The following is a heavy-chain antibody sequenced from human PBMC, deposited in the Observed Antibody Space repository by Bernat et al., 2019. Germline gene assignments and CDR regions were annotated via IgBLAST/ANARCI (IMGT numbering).Heavy chain of an antibody. V-gene: IGHV3-30*04. CDR3: VRDGAALYYYHGMDV. Sequence: VQLVESGGGVVQPGRSLRLSCVASGFTFSDYSLHWVRQAPGKGLEWVAVVSYDRRNKYYADSVQARFIISRDDSENTLYLQMDSLKSEDTAVYYCVRDGAALYYYHGMDVWGRGTTVTVSS. CDR1: GFTFSDYS. D-gene: IGHD6-25*01. CDR2: VSYDRRNK. J-gene: IGHJ6*02.